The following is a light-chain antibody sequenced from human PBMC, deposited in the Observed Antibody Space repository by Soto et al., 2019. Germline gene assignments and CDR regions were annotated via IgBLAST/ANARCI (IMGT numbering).Light chain of an antibody. CDR1: QYINTR. Sequence: EFVLTQSPGTLALSRGERATLSCRASQYINTRLAWYQHRPGQAPSLLIYDTSTRAAGIPDRFSGSGSGTDFALTISRVEPEDFAVYFCQQYGSSPGTFGQGTKVDIK. CDR3: QQYGSSPGT. J-gene: IGKJ1*01. CDR2: DTS. V-gene: IGKV3-20*01.